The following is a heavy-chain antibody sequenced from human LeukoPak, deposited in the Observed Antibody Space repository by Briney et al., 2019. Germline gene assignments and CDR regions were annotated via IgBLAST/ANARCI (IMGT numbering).Heavy chain of an antibody. CDR1: GGSISSYY. V-gene: IGHV4-59*01. CDR2: IYYSGST. Sequence: PSETLSLTCTVSGGSISSYYWSWIRQPPGKGLEWIGYIYYSGSTNYNPSLKSRVTISVDTSKNQFSLKPSSVTAADTAVYYCARGEGYCSGGSCYNWFDPWGQGTLVTVSS. CDR3: ARGEGYCSGGSCYNWFDP. J-gene: IGHJ5*02. D-gene: IGHD2-15*01.